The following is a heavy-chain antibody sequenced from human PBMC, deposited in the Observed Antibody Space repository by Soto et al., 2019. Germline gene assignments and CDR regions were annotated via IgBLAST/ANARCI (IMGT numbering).Heavy chain of an antibody. CDR3: ARVALYSGYPLRYYYYYMDV. V-gene: IGHV3-21*01. Sequence: GGSLRLSCAASGFTFSSYSMNWVRQAPGKGQERVSSISSRSSYIYYAESEKGQFTISRDNAKNSLYLQMNSLRAEDTAVYYCARVALYSGYPLRYYYYYMDVWGKGTTVTVSS. CDR2: ISSRSSYI. CDR1: GFTFSSYS. J-gene: IGHJ6*03. D-gene: IGHD5-12*01.